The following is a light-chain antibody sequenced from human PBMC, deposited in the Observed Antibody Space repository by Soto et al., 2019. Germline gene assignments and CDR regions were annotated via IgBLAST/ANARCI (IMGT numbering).Light chain of an antibody. Sequence: QSVLTQSSSASASLGSSVKLTCTLSSGHSSYIIAWHQQQPGKAARYLMKLEGSGSYNKGSGVPDRFSGSSSGADRYLTISNLQFEDEADYYCETWDSNTRVFGTETNLTVL. CDR1: SGHSSYI. CDR3: ETWDSNTRV. CDR2: LEGSGSY. V-gene: IGLV4-60*02. J-gene: IGLJ1*01.